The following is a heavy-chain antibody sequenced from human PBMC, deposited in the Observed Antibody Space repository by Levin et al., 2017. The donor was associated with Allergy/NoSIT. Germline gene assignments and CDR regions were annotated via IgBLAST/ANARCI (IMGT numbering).Heavy chain of an antibody. Sequence: SGPTLVKPSETLTLTCTVSGFLLSNARMGVSWIRQPPGKALEWLAHIFSNDEKSYSTSLKSRLTISKDTSKSQVVLTMTNMDPVDTATYYCARMDWYYFDSRGAYSSYAFDIWGLGTMVTVSS. D-gene: IGHD3-22*01. V-gene: IGHV2-26*01. CDR3: ARMDWYYFDSRGAYSSYAFDI. J-gene: IGHJ3*02. CDR2: IFSNDEK. CDR1: GFLLSNARMG.